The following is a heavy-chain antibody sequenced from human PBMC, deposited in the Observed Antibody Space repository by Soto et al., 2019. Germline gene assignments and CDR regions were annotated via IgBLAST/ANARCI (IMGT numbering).Heavy chain of an antibody. D-gene: IGHD6-6*01. CDR3: AREQLKTTDAFDI. V-gene: IGHV1-3*01. J-gene: IGHJ3*02. CDR1: GYTFTSYA. Sequence: ASVKVSCKASGYTFTSYAMHWVRQAPGQRLEWMGWINAGNGNTKYSQKFQGRVTITRDTSASTAYMELSSLRSEDTAVYYCAREQLKTTDAFDIWGQGTRVTVSS. CDR2: INAGNGNT.